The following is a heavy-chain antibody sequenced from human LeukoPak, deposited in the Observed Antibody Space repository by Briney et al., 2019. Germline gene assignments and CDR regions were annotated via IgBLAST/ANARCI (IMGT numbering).Heavy chain of an antibody. V-gene: IGHV3-23*01. D-gene: IGHD1-1*01. CDR3: ARDDHSTIGTALDY. CDR1: GFTFSSYA. CDR2: ISGSGGST. Sequence: GGSLRLSCAASGFTFSSYAMSWVRQAPGKGLEWVSAISGSGGSTYYADSVKGRFTFSRDNSKNTLYLQMNSLRAEDTAVYFCARDDHSTIGTALDYWGQGTLVTVSS. J-gene: IGHJ4*02.